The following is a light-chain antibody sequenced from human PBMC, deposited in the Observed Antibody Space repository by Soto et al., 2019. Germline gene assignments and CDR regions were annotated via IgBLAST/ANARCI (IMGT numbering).Light chain of an antibody. CDR3: SSYAGSNNYV. CDR1: SSDVGGYNY. V-gene: IGLV2-8*01. Sequence: QSALTQPPSASESPGQSVTISCTGTSSDVGGYNYISWYQQHPGKAPKLMIYEVSKRPSGVPDRFSGSKSGNTASLTVSGLQAEEEADYFCSSYAGSNNYVFGTGTKVTVL. J-gene: IGLJ1*01. CDR2: EVS.